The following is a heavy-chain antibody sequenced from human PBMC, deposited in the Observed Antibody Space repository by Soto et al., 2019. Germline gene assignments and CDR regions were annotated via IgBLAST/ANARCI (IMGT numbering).Heavy chain of an antibody. D-gene: IGHD2-15*01. J-gene: IGHJ4*02. V-gene: IGHV4-39*01. CDR1: AGSISSSSYY. CDR3: ARRVDCSGGSCYRYSDY. CDR2: INYSEST. Sequence: PPETLSLTRTLSAGSISSSSYYWGWIRQPPGKGLEWIGRINYSESTYYNPSLKSRVTISLHTAKNQFSLKLSAVTAADAAVYYCARRVDCSGGSCYRYSDYWGQGTLVTVSS.